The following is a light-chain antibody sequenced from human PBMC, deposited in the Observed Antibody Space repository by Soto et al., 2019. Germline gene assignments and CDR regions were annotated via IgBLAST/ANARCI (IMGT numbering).Light chain of an antibody. J-gene: IGKJ3*01. CDR3: QQRSNWRFT. V-gene: IGKV3-11*01. CDR1: QSVSSY. Sequence: EIVLTQSPATLSLSPGERATLSCRASQSVSSYLAWYQQKPGQAPRLLIYDASNRATGIPARFNGSGSGTDFTLTISSLEPEDFAVYYCQQRSNWRFTFGPGTKVDIK. CDR2: DAS.